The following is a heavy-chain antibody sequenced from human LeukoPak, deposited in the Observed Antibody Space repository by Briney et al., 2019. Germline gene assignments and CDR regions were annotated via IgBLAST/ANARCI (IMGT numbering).Heavy chain of an antibody. CDR1: EYTFTSYD. J-gene: IGHJ4*02. Sequence: GASVKVSCKASEYTFTSYDINWVRQATGQGLEWMGWMNPNSGNTGYAQKFQGRVTMTRDTSINTAYMELSRLNSGDTAVYYCARAPYLHNDLDYWGQGTLVTVSS. CDR2: MNPNSGNT. V-gene: IGHV1-8*01. D-gene: IGHD1-14*01. CDR3: ARAPYLHNDLDY.